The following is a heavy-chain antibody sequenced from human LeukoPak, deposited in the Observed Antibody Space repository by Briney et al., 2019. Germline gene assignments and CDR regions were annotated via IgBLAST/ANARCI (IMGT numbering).Heavy chain of an antibody. CDR3: ARGSYSSSWQPAAFDI. V-gene: IGHV1-18*01. CDR1: GYTFTSYG. D-gene: IGHD6-13*01. J-gene: IGHJ3*02. Sequence: ASVKVSCKASGYTFTSYGISWVRRAPGQGLEWMGWISAYNGNTNYAQKLQGRVTMTTDTSTSTAYMELRSLRSDDTDVYYCARGSYSSSWQPAAFDIWGQGTMVTVSS. CDR2: ISAYNGNT.